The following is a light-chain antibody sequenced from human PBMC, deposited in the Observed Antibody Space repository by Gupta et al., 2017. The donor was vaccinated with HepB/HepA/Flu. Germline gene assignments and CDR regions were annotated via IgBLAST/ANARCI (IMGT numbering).Light chain of an antibody. J-gene: IGLJ2*01. CDR1: TSDIGTYNY. Sequence: QSALTQPASVTGSLGQSITISCTGTTSDIGTYNYVSWYQQHPGTAPKLIIYNVSNRPSGVSNRFSGSKSDNTASLTTSGLQAEDEADYYCSSYRSSSAPVVFGGGTKVTVL. CDR2: NVS. CDR3: SSYRSSSAPVV. V-gene: IGLV2-14*03.